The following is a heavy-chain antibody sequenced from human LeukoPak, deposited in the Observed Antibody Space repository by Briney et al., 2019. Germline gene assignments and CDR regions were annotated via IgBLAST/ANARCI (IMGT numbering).Heavy chain of an antibody. J-gene: IGHJ3*02. CDR2: IYPGDSDT. Sequence: GESLKISCKGSGYSFTSYWIGWVRQMPGKGLEWMGIIYPGDSDTRYSPSFQGQVTISADKSISTAYLQWSCLKASDTAMYYCARSSSGWYGLKAFDIWGQGTMVTVSS. V-gene: IGHV5-51*01. CDR3: ARSSSGWYGLKAFDI. D-gene: IGHD6-19*01. CDR1: GYSFTSYW.